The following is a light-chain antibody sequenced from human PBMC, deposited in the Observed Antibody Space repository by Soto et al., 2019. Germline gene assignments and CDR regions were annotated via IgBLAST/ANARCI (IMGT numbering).Light chain of an antibody. V-gene: IGKV3-15*01. CDR2: GAS. Sequence: EIVMTQSPATLSVSPGERATLSCRASQSLDSDLAWYQQKPGQAPRLLIYGASTRATGIPARFNGSGSATDFTLTISSLQSEDFAVYYCQQYKSWPPLTFGGGTKVELK. J-gene: IGKJ4*01. CDR3: QQYKSWPPLT. CDR1: QSLDSD.